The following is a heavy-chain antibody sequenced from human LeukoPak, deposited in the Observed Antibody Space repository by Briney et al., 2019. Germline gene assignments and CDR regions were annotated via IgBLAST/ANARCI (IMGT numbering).Heavy chain of an antibody. J-gene: IGHJ4*02. CDR1: GGSISSYY. Sequence: SETLSLTCTVSGGSISSYYWSWIRQPPGKGLEWIGYIYYSGSTNYNPSLKSRVTISVDTSKNQFSLKLSSVTAADTAVYYCARTTGYSSGWYLDYWGQGTLVTVSS. CDR3: ARTTGYSSGWYLDY. V-gene: IGHV4-59*01. CDR2: IYYSGST. D-gene: IGHD6-19*01.